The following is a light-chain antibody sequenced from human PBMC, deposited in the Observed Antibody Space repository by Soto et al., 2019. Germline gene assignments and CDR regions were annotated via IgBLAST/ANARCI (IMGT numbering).Light chain of an antibody. CDR1: QSISSC. CDR2: KAS. Sequence: DIQITQSPSTLSASVGDRVTITCRASQSISSCLAWYQQKPGQAPKLLIQKASSLESGIPSRFSGSGSGTGFTLTISCLQPDDFATYYCQQYSIFSLSFGGGTEVEIK. J-gene: IGKJ4*02. CDR3: QQYSIFSLS. V-gene: IGKV1-5*03.